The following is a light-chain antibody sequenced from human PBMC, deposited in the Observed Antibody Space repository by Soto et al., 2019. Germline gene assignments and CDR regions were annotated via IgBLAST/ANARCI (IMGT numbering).Light chain of an antibody. J-gene: IGKJ5*01. V-gene: IGKV3-15*01. CDR1: QSVNGGH. Sequence: EIVMTPSPATLSVSPVERATLSCRASQSVNGGHLAWFQQKPGQAPRLLIYGASTRATGIPARFSGSGSGTEFTLTISSLQSEDFAVYFCQQYNKWPITFGQGTRLEIK. CDR3: QQYNKWPIT. CDR2: GAS.